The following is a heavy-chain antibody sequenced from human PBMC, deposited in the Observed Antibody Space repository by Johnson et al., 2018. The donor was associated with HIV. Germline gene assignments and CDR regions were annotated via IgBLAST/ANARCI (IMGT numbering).Heavy chain of an antibody. V-gene: IGHV3-30*04. CDR2: ISYDGSNK. J-gene: IGHJ3*02. CDR1: GFTFSSYV. CDR3: ARESLEFWSRGAFDI. Sequence: QVQLVESGGGVVQPGRSLRLSCAASGFTFSSYVMYWVRQAPGKGLEWVAVISYDGSNKYYADSVNGRFTISRDNSRNTLFLQMNSLKAEDTAVYYCARESLEFWSRGAFDIWGQGTMVTVSS. D-gene: IGHD3-10*01.